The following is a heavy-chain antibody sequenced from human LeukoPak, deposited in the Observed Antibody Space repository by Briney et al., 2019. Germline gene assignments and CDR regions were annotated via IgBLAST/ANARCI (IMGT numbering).Heavy chain of an antibody. V-gene: IGHV4-34*01. D-gene: IGHD6-13*01. J-gene: IGHJ5*02. CDR1: GGSFSGYY. Sequence: SETLSLTCAVYGGSFSGYYWSWIRQPPGEGLEWIGEINHSGSTNYNPSLKSRVTISVDTSKNQFSLKLSSVTAEDTAVYYCAREPLAAAVWFDPWGQGTLVTVSS. CDR2: INHSGST. CDR3: AREPLAAAVWFDP.